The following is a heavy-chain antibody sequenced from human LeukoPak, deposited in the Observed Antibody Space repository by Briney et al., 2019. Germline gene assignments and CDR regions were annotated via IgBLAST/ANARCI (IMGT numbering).Heavy chain of an antibody. D-gene: IGHD5-24*01. Sequence: SQTLSLTCTVSGGSISSGDYYWSWVRQPPGKALEWIGYIYFSGTTYYKPALKSRVSMSVDTSKNQFSLKLSSVTAADTAMYYCARSTGWLQPFDYWRQGTLVTVSS. CDR1: GGSISSGDYY. V-gene: IGHV4-30-4*01. J-gene: IGHJ4*02. CDR2: IYFSGTT. CDR3: ARSTGWLQPFDY.